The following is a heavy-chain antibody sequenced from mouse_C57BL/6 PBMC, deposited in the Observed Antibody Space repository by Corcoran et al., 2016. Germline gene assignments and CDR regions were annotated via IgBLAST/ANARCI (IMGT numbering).Heavy chain of an antibody. CDR2: INPNNGGT. Sequence: EVQLQQSGPELVKPGASVKISCKASGYTFTDYYMNWVKQSHGKSLEWIGDINPNNGGTSYNQKFKGKATLTVDKSSSTAYMELRSLTSEDSAVYYCARDYYGNYGAFAYWGQGTLVTVSA. J-gene: IGHJ3*01. V-gene: IGHV1-26*01. CDR3: ARDYYGNYGAFAY. CDR1: GYTFTDYY. D-gene: IGHD2-1*01.